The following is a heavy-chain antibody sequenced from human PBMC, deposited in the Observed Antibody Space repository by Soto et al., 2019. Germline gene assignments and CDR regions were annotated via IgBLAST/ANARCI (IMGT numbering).Heavy chain of an antibody. D-gene: IGHD3-10*01. J-gene: IGHJ4*02. Sequence: QITLKESGPTLVKPTQTLTLTCTFSGFSLSTNGVGVGWIRQPPGKALEWLALIFWDDDKKYSPSLMSRLTITKDTSKHQVVXXXXXXXXXXXXXXXXXXXXXXXXYFDYWGQGTLVT. CDR1: GFSLSTNGVG. CDR2: IFWDDDK. CDR3: XXXXXXXXYFDY. V-gene: IGHV2-5*02.